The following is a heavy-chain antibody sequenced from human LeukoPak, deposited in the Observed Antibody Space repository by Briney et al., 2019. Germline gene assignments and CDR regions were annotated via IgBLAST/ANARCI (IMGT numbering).Heavy chain of an antibody. Sequence: ASVKVSCKASGYTLIGYYMHWVRQAPGQGLEWMGWINPNSGGTNYAQNFQGRVTMTRDTSISTAYMELSRLRSDDTAVYYCARVYYYDSSGYYLRSWGQGTLVTVSS. D-gene: IGHD3-22*01. CDR3: ARVYYYDSSGYYLRS. V-gene: IGHV1-2*02. CDR2: INPNSGGT. CDR1: GYTLIGYY. J-gene: IGHJ5*02.